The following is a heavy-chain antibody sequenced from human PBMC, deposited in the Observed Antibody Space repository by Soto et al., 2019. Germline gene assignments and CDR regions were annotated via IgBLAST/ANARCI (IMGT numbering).Heavy chain of an antibody. CDR2: FYSGGST. D-gene: IGHD2-2*01. CDR1: GATVRSNH. CDR3: ARDPASCNGPSCGSTFDS. J-gene: IGHJ4*02. Sequence: GSLRLSCAASGATVRSNHMSWVRQAPGKGLECVSVFYSGGSTYYAGSVKGRFTISRDNSKNTLYLQMNSLRTEDTAVYYCARDPASCNGPSCGSTFDSWGQGTLVTVSS. V-gene: IGHV3-66*01.